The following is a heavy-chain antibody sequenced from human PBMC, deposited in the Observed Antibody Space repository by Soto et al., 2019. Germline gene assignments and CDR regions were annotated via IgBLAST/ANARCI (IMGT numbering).Heavy chain of an antibody. CDR3: ARGDSTDCSNGVCSFFYNHDMDV. CDR2: IIPIFGTA. V-gene: IGHV1-69*13. Sequence: SVKVSCKASGGNFSSYAISWVRQAPGQGLEYMGGIIPIFGTANSAQKFQGRVTITADESTSTAYMELSSLRSEDTAVYYCARGDSTDCSNGVCSFFYNHDMDVWGQVTTVTVSS. J-gene: IGHJ6*02. CDR1: GGNFSSYA. D-gene: IGHD2-8*01.